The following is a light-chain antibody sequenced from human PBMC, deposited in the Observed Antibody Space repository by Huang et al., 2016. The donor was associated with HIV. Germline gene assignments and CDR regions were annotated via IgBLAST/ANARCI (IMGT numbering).Light chain of an antibody. J-gene: IGKJ4*01. V-gene: IGKV3-11*01. CDR3: QQRSSSLT. CDR2: NAT. CDR1: QSLNKF. Sequence: IVLTQSPATLSLSPGERATLSCRASQSLNKFLAWYQQNPGQAPRLLIYNATDRATGVQARFSGGGSGTDFTLTITDLKAEDFAIYYCQQRSSSLTFGGGTKVEIK.